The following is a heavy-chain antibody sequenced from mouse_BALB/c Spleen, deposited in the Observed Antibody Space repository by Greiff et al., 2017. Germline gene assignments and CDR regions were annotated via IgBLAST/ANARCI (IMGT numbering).Heavy chain of an antibody. Sequence: QVQLQQPGAELVKPGASVKLSCKASGYTFTSYWMHWVKQRPGQGLEWIGEINPSNGRTNYNEKFKSKATLTVDKSSSTAYMQLSSLTSEDSAVYYSARNWERRYYFDYWGQGTTLTVSS. CDR3: ARNWERRYYFDY. V-gene: IGHV1S81*02. CDR1: GYTFTSYW. D-gene: IGHD4-1*01. J-gene: IGHJ2*01. CDR2: INPSNGRT.